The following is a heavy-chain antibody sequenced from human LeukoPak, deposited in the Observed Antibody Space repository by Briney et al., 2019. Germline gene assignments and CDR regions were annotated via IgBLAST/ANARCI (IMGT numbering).Heavy chain of an antibody. Sequence: ASVKVSCKASGYTFIGYYMHWVRQAPGQGLEWMGWINPNSGVTNYALKFQGRVTMTRDTSITTSYLELNSLTSDDTAMYYCARRLWCGTSCPATGGLDVWGQGATVTVSS. CDR1: GYTFIGYY. J-gene: IGHJ6*02. CDR2: INPNSGVT. V-gene: IGHV1-2*02. CDR3: ARRLWCGTSCPATGGLDV. D-gene: IGHD1-7*01.